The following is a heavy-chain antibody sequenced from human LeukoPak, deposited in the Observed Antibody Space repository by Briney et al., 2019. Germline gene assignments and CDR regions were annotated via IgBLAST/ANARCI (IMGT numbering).Heavy chain of an antibody. Sequence: SETLSLTCTVSGGFISSYYWSWIRQPPGKGLEWIGYTDHSGSTNHDPSLKSRVTISIDTSKNQFSLKLSSVTAADTAVYYCARGFYNWGYYYMDVWGKGTTVTVSS. V-gene: IGHV4-59*01. CDR2: TDHSGST. CDR1: GGFISSYY. D-gene: IGHD1-1*01. CDR3: ARGFYNWGYYYMDV. J-gene: IGHJ6*03.